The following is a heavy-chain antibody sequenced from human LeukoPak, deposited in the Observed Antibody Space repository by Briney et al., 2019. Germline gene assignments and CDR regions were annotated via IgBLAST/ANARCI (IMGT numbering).Heavy chain of an antibody. Sequence: PGGPLRLSCAASGFTFSSYAMNWVRQAPGKGLEWVSGISDSGGSAYYADSVKGRFTISRDSSKNTLYLQMNSLRAEDTGVYYCAKDHYWSIDYWGRGTLVTVSS. CDR1: GFTFSSYA. J-gene: IGHJ4*02. V-gene: IGHV3-23*01. CDR2: ISDSGGSA. CDR3: AKDHYWSIDY. D-gene: IGHD3-3*01.